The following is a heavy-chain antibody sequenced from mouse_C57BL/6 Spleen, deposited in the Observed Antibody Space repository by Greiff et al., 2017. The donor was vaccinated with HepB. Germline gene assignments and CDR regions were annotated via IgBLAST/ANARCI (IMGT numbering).Heavy chain of an antibody. Sequence: QVQLLQSGAELARPGASVKLSCKASGYTFTSYGISGVKQRTGQGLEWIGEIYPRSGNTYYNEKFKGKATLTADKSSSTAYMELRSLTSEDSAVYFCARYYSNYYFDYWGQGTTLTVSS. CDR3: ARYYSNYYFDY. CDR1: GYTFTSYG. CDR2: IYPRSGNT. V-gene: IGHV1-81*01. D-gene: IGHD2-5*01. J-gene: IGHJ2*01.